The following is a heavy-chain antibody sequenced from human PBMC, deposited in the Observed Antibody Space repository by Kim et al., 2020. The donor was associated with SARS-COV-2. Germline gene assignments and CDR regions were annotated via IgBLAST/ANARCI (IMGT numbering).Heavy chain of an antibody. V-gene: IGHV3-23*05. J-gene: IGHJ4*02. CDR3: AKNFDTLTTRFDY. D-gene: IGHD3-9*01. Sequence: YANAVKGRFTITMDNSKDTLYLQMNSLGAEDTAVYYCAKNFDTLTTRFDYWCQGILVSVSS.